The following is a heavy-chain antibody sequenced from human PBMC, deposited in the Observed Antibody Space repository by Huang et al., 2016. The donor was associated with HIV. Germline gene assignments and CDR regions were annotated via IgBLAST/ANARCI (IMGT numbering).Heavy chain of an antibody. Sequence: QVQLQESGPGLVKPSQTLSLTCSVSGGSISSGNYYWSWIRQPAGKGLEWIGHIYTSGPTIYTSSLKSRVTISVATSKNQFSLKLSSVTAADTAVYYCARLTGYSTFDIWGHGTVVTVSS. J-gene: IGHJ3*02. V-gene: IGHV4-61*09. CDR3: ARLTGYSTFDI. D-gene: IGHD3-9*01. CDR2: IYTSGPT. CDR1: GGSISSGNYY.